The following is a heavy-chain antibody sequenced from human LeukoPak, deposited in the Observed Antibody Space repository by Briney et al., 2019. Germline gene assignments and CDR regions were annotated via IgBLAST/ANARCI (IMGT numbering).Heavy chain of an antibody. J-gene: IGHJ6*02. CDR3: ARDYDSSGYYYTLWYYYYGMDV. CDR2: ISYDGSNK. V-gene: IGHV3-30-3*01. D-gene: IGHD3-22*01. Sequence: GGSLRLSCAASGFTLSSYAMHWVRQAPGKGLEWVAVISYDGSNKYYADSVKGRFTISRDNSKNTLYLQMNSLRAEDTAVYYCARDYDSSGYYYTLWYYYYGMDVWGQGTTVTVSS. CDR1: GFTLSSYA.